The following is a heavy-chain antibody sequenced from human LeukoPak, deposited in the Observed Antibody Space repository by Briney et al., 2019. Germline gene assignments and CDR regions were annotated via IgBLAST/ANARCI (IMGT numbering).Heavy chain of an antibody. CDR2: LSGSGHST. V-gene: IGHV3-23*01. CDR3: ARRGYYDSSGYFDY. CDR1: GFTFSNYA. Sequence: PGGSLRLSCAASGFTFSNYAMSWVRQAPGKGLEWVSGLSGSGHSTYYADSVKGRFTISRDNPKNTLYLQMNSLRAEDTAVYYCARRGYYDSSGYFDYWGQGTLVTVSS. J-gene: IGHJ4*02. D-gene: IGHD3-22*01.